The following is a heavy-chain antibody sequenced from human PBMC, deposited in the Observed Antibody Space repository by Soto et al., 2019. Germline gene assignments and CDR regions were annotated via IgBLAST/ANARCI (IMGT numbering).Heavy chain of an antibody. CDR3: ARDLLAIAARPNWFDP. D-gene: IGHD6-6*01. J-gene: IGHJ5*02. CDR1: GYTFTSYG. V-gene: IGHV1-18*04. Sequence: ASVKVSCKASGYTFTSYGISWVRQAPGQGLEWMGWISAYNGNTNYAQKLQGRVTMTTDTSTSTAYMELRSLRSDDTAVYYCARDLLAIAARPNWFDPWGQGTLVTVSS. CDR2: ISAYNGNT.